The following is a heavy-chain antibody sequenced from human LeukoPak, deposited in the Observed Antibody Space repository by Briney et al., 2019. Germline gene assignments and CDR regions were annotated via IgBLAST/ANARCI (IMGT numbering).Heavy chain of an antibody. D-gene: IGHD1-1*01. V-gene: IGHV4-59*08. CDR1: GDSIRSYY. CDR3: ARHETTYNWFDP. J-gene: IGHJ5*02. CDR2: IYYSGST. Sequence: KPSETLSLTCSVSGDSIRSYYWSWIRQPPGKGLEWIGYIYYSGSTNYNPSLKSRVTISVDTSKNQFSLKLSSVTAADTAVYYCARHETTYNWFDPWGQGTLVTVSS.